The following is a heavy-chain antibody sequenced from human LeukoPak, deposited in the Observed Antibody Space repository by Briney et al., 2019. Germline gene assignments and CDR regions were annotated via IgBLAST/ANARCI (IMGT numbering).Heavy chain of an antibody. Sequence: GGSLRLSCAASGFTVSGNYMSWVRQAPGKGLEWVSVIYSGGSTYYADSVKGRFTISRDNSKNTLYLQMNSLRAEDTAVYYCARGRRDGYNPVYFDYGGQGPLATVSS. J-gene: IGHJ4*02. CDR1: GFTVSGNY. CDR2: IYSGGST. V-gene: IGHV3-53*01. D-gene: IGHD5-24*01. CDR3: ARGRRDGYNPVYFDY.